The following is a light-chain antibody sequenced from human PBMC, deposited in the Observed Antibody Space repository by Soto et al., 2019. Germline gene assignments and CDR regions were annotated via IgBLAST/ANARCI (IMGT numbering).Light chain of an antibody. CDR3: SSYAGSNNLGV. Sequence: QSALTQPPSASGSPGQSVTISCTGTSSDVGGYNYVSWYQQHPGKAPKLMIYEVSKRPSGVPDRFSGSKSGNTASLTVSGLQAVDEAGYYCSSYAGSNNLGVFGTGTKLTVL. CDR1: SSDVGGYNY. CDR2: EVS. V-gene: IGLV2-8*01. J-gene: IGLJ1*01.